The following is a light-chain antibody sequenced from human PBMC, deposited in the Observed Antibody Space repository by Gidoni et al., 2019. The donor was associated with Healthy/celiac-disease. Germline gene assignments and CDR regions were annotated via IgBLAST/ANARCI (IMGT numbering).Light chain of an antibody. V-gene: IGKV1-39*01. J-gene: IGKJ1*01. CDR3: QQSYSTPWT. CDR1: HSTSSY. CDR2: AAS. Sequence: IQLTQSPSSLSASVAYRVTLTCRPTHSTSSYLNWYQQKPGKAPRLLIYAASSLQSGVPSRFSGSGSGTDFTLTISSLQPEDFATYYCQQSYSTPWTFGQGTRVEIK.